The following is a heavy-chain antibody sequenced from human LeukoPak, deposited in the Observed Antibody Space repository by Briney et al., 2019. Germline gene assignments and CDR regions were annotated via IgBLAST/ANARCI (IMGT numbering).Heavy chain of an antibody. J-gene: IGHJ3*02. CDR2: IWYDGSNK. D-gene: IGHD3-22*01. CDR3: AKVPGYYYDSSGYADAFDI. V-gene: IGHV3-33*06. CDR1: GFTFSSYG. Sequence: GGSLRLSCAASGFTFSSYGMHWVRQAPGKGLEWVAGIWYDGSNKYYADSVKGRFTISRDNSKNTLYLQMNSLRAEDTAVYYCAKVPGYYYDSSGYADAFDIWGQGTMVTVSS.